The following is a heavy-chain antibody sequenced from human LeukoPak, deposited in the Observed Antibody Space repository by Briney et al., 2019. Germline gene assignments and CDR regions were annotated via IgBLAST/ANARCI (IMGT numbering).Heavy chain of an antibody. CDR1: GGSISYYY. J-gene: IGHJ6*02. D-gene: IGHD4/OR15-4a*01. V-gene: IGHV4-59*01. Sequence: PSETLSLTCTVSGGSISYYYWSWIRQSPGKGLEWIGYVYYSGTTNYNPSLKSRVTISADTSKNQFSLQLRSVTAADTAVYYCAREDPQTRVPEGMDVWGQGTTVTVSS. CDR3: AREDPQTRVPEGMDV. CDR2: VYYSGTT.